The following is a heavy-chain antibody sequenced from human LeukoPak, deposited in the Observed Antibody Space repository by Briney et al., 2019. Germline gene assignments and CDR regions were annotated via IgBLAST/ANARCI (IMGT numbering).Heavy chain of an antibody. CDR1: GGSFSGYY. Sequence: SQTLSLTCAVYGGSFSGYYWSWIRQPPGKGLEWIGEINHSGSTNYNPSLKSRVTISVDTSKNQSSLKLSSVTAADTAVYYCVRGGSAFDIWGQGTMVTVSS. CDR2: INHSGST. J-gene: IGHJ3*02. CDR3: VRGGSAFDI. D-gene: IGHD1-26*01. V-gene: IGHV4-34*01.